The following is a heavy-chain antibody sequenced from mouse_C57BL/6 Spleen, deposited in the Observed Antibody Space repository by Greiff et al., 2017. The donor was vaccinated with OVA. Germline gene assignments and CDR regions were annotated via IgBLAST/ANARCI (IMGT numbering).Heavy chain of an antibody. CDR3: ARGEEDGSWD. V-gene: IGHV1-82*01. J-gene: IGHJ2*01. Sequence: QVQLQQSGPELVKPGASVKISCKASGYAFSSSWMNWVKQRPGKGLEWIGRIYPGDGDTNYNGKFKGKATLTADKSSSTAYMRLSSLTSEDSAVYFCARGEEDGSWDWGQGTTLTVSS. CDR1: GYAFSSSW. CDR2: IYPGDGDT. D-gene: IGHD1-1*01.